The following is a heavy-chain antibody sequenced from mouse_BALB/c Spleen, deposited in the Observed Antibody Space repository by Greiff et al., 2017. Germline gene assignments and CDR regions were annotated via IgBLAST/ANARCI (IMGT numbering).Heavy chain of an antibody. CDR2: INPYYGST. CDR1: GYSFTDYI. V-gene: IGHV1-39*01. J-gene: IGHJ4*01. Sequence: EVQLQQPGPELVKPGASVKISCKASGYSFTDYIMLWVKQSHGKSLEWIGNINPYYGSTSYNLKFKGKATLTVDKSSSTAYMQLNSLTSEDSAVYYCARGYGSSYRDYAMDYWGQGTSVTVSS. D-gene: IGHD1-1*01. CDR3: ARGYGSSYRDYAMDY.